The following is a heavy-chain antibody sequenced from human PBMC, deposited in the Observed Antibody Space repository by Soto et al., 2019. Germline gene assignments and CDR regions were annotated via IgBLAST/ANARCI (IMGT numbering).Heavy chain of an antibody. CDR2: IYYSGST. Sequence: PSETLSLTCTVSGGSISSSSYYWGWIRQPPGKGLEWIGSIYYSGSTYYNPSLKSRVTISVDTSKNQFSLKLSSVTAAYTAVYYCAGGYGDYGGVVDYWGQGTLVTVSS. J-gene: IGHJ4*02. CDR3: AGGYGDYGGVVDY. D-gene: IGHD4-17*01. V-gene: IGHV4-39*01. CDR1: GGSISSSSYY.